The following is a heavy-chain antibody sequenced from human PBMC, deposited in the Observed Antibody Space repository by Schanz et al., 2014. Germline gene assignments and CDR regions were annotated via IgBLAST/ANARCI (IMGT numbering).Heavy chain of an antibody. J-gene: IGHJ4*02. V-gene: IGHV3-21*06. CDR1: GFSFSSYS. D-gene: IGHD3-3*01. Sequence: EADLVESGGGLIQRGESLRLSCSASGFSFSSYSMNWVRQAPGKGLEWVSSISGRSSHIYYADSVKGRFSISRDNAKNSLYLQLNSLRAEDTAVYYCARGIDVSDFWSGSPPKGGANDYWGQGTLVTVFS. CDR2: ISGRSSHI. CDR3: ARGIDVSDFWSGSPPKGGANDY.